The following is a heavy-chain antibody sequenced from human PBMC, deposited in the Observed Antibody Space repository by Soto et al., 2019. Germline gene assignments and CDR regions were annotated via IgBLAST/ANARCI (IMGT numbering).Heavy chain of an antibody. D-gene: IGHD5-12*01. J-gene: IGHJ4*02. Sequence: PGGSLRLSCAASGFTFSSYSMNCVRQAPGKGLEWVSSISSSSSYIYYADSVKGRFTISRDNAKNSLYLQMNSLRAEDTAVYYCTSSIVATIRTTLAYWGQGTLVTVSS. V-gene: IGHV3-21*01. CDR3: TSSIVATIRTTLAY. CDR1: GFTFSSYS. CDR2: ISSSSSYI.